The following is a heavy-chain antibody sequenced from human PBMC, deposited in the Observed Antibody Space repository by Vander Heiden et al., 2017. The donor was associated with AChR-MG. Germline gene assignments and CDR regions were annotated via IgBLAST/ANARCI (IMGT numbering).Heavy chain of an antibody. J-gene: IGHJ3*02. V-gene: IGHV3-23*01. CDR1: GCTFSSYA. Sequence: EVQLLESGGGLVQPGGSLRLSCAASGCTFSSYARSWVRQAPGKGLEWVSAISGSGGSTYYADSVKGRFTISRDNSKNTLYLQMNSLRAEDTAVYYCAKDRNWNDPAFDIWGQGTMVTVSS. D-gene: IGHD1-1*01. CDR2: ISGSGGST. CDR3: AKDRNWNDPAFDI.